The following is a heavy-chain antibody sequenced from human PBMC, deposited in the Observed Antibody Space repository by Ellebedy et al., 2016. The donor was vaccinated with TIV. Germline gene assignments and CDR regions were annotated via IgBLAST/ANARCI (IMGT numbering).Heavy chain of an antibody. Sequence: PGGSLRLSCAASGFTFSSYAMHWVRQAPGKGLEWVAVISYDGSNKYYADSVKGRFTISRDNSKNTLYLQMNSLRAEDTAVYYCARQGRSGYYQGYFDYWGQGTLVTVSS. CDR3: ARQGRSGYYQGYFDY. D-gene: IGHD3-3*01. V-gene: IGHV3-30*01. CDR2: ISYDGSNK. J-gene: IGHJ4*02. CDR1: GFTFSSYA.